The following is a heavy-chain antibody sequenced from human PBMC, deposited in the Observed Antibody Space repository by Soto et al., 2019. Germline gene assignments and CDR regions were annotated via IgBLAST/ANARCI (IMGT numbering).Heavy chain of an antibody. CDR1: GGTFSSYT. Sequence: QVQLVQSGAEVKKPGSSVKVSCKASGGTFSSYTISWVRQAPGQVLEWMGRIIPILGIANYAQKFQGRVTITADKSTSTAYMALSSLRSEDPAGYYCARDRDIVVVPAADPPGANWFDPWGQGTLVTVSS. CDR3: ARDRDIVVVPAADPPGANWFDP. J-gene: IGHJ5*02. V-gene: IGHV1-69*08. CDR2: IIPILGIA. D-gene: IGHD2-2*01.